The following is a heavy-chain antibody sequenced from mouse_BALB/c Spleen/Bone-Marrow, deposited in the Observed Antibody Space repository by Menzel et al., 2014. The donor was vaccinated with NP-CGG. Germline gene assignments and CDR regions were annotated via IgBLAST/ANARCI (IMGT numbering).Heavy chain of an antibody. CDR2: INPGSGST. D-gene: IGHD2-3*01. V-gene: IGHV1-54*01. Sequence: VQVAESGAELVRPGTSVKVSCKASGYSFTDYLMEWLKQRPGQGLEWIGVINPGSGSTNYNEKFKDKATLTADKSSSTAYMQLSSLTSDDSAVYFCARYDGYFDYWGQGTILTVSS. CDR3: ARYDGYFDY. CDR1: GYSFTDYL. J-gene: IGHJ2*01.